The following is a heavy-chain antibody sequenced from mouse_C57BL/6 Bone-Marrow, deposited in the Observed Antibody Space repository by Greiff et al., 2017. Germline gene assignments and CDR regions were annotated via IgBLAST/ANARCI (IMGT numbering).Heavy chain of an antibody. CDR3: AIIYYYGDY. D-gene: IGHD1-1*01. J-gene: IGHJ2*01. V-gene: IGHV1-85*01. Sequence: VQVVESGPELVKPGASVKLSCKASGYTFTSYDINWVKQRPGQGLEWIGWIYPRDGSTKYNEKFKGKATLTVDTSSSTAYMELHSLTSEDSAVYFCAIIYYYGDYWGQGTTLTVSS. CDR1: GYTFTSYD. CDR2: IYPRDGST.